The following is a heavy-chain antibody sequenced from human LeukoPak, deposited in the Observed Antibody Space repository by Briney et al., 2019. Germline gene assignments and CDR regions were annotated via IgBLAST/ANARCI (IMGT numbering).Heavy chain of an antibody. CDR1: GYTLTELS. J-gene: IGHJ4*02. D-gene: IGHD3-10*01. Sequence: ASVKVSCKVSGYTLTELSMHWVRQAPGKGLEWMGWINPNSGGTNYAQKFQGRVTMTRNTSISTAYMELSSLRSEDTAVYYCARGASLLWFGELSFDYWGQGTLVTVSS. CDR3: ARGASLLWFGELSFDY. V-gene: IGHV1-2*02. CDR2: INPNSGGT.